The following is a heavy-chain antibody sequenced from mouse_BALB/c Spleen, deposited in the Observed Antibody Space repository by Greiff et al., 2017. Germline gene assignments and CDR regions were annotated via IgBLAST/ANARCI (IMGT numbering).Heavy chain of an antibody. CDR1: EYEFPSYD. V-gene: IGHV5-2*01. CDR2: INSDGGST. Sequence: EVQGVESGGGLVQPGESLKLSCESYEYEFPSYDMSWVRQTPEKRLELVAAINSDGGSTYYPDTMERRFIISRDNTKKTLYLQMSSLRSEDTALYYCERHCGVYYFDYWGQGTTLTVSS. CDR3: ERHCGVYYFDY. J-gene: IGHJ2*01.